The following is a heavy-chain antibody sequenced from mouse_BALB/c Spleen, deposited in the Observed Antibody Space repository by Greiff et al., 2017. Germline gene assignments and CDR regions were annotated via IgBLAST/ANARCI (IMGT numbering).Heavy chain of an antibody. D-gene: IGHD1-1*01. J-gene: IGHJ1*01. V-gene: IGHV7-1*02. Sequence: EVMLVESGGGLVQPGGSLRLSCATSGFTFSGFYMEWVRQPPGKRLEWIAASRNKANGSTSEYSASVKGRFTVSRDTSKSILYLQMNALRAEDTDIYYCARAPYCYGSSPWYFDVWGAGTPVTVSS. CDR3: ARAPYCYGSSPWYFDV. CDR1: GFTFSGFY. CDR2: SRNKANGSTS.